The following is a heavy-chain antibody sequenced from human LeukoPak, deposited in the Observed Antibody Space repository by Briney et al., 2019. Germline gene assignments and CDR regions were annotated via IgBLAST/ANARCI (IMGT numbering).Heavy chain of an antibody. CDR2: ISWNSGSI. J-gene: IGHJ4*02. Sequence: QPSETLSLTCTVSGGSISSYYWSWIRQAPGKGLEWVSGISWNSGSIDYADSVKGRFTISRDNAKNSLFLQMNSLRAEDMALYYCAKERNYDSGSYFDYWGQGTLVTVSS. V-gene: IGHV3-9*03. CDR1: GGSISSYY. CDR3: AKERNYDSGSYFDY. D-gene: IGHD3-10*01.